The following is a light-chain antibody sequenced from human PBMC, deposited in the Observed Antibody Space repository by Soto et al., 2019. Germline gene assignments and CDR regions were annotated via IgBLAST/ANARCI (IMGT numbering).Light chain of an antibody. V-gene: IGKV2-24*01. CDR1: QSPVYSDGNTY. CDR3: MQAAHFPLS. CDR2: KIS. Sequence: ETVMTQTPLSLPVTLGQPASISCRSSQSPVYSDGNTYLSWLQQRPGQPPRLLIYKISNRVSGVPDRFSGSGAGTDFTLTISRVEAEDVGFYYCMQAAHFPLSFGQGTRLEIK. J-gene: IGKJ2*03.